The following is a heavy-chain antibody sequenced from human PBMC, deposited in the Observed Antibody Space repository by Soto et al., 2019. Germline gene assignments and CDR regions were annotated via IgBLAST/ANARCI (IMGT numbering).Heavy chain of an antibody. Sequence: PGGSLRLSCAASGLTFRSYWMHWVRQAPGKGLVWVSRINTDGSVAMYVDSVKGRFTISRDNAKNSLYLQMNSLRAEDTAVYYCARDPKTYSSYFDYWGQGTLVTVSS. CDR1: GLTFRSYW. CDR3: ARDPKTYSSYFDY. CDR2: INTDGSVA. V-gene: IGHV3-74*03. J-gene: IGHJ4*02. D-gene: IGHD2-15*01.